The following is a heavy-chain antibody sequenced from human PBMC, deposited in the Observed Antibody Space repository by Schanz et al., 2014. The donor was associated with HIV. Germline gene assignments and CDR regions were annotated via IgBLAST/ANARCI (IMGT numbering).Heavy chain of an antibody. J-gene: IGHJ6*02. D-gene: IGHD3-16*02. Sequence: QVQLVQSGAEVKKPGSSVMVSCKTSGGTFTNYAISWVRQAPGQGLQWMGWMNPNRGNAGFAQKFQGRVTLTRDTSITTAYMELTSLRPEDTAVYYCARRRGWGSYRYFPYGLDVWGQGTTVTVSS. CDR2: MNPNRGNA. CDR3: ARRRGWGSYRYFPYGLDV. V-gene: IGHV1-8*02. CDR1: GGTFTNYA.